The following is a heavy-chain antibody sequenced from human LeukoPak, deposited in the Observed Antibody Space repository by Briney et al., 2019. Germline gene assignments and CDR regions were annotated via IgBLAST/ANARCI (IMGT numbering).Heavy chain of an antibody. Sequence: PGGSLRLSCAASGFTFSNYWMHWGCQAPGKGTGWASRINSDGTTTTYADSVKGRFTISRDNSKNTLYLQMNSLRAEDTAVYYCARGPIVVVINAYYFDYWGQGTLVTVSS. CDR3: ARGPIVVVINAYYFDY. CDR1: GFTFSNYW. D-gene: IGHD3-22*01. CDR2: INSDGTTT. J-gene: IGHJ4*02. V-gene: IGHV3-74*01.